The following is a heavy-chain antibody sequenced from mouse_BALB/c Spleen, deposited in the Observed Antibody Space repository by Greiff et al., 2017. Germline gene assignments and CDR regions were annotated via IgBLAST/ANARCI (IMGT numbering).Heavy chain of an antibody. CDR3: ARGDYYGSTPYAMDY. CDR2: ISSGGST. D-gene: IGHD1-1*01. V-gene: IGHV5-6-5*01. J-gene: IGHJ4*01. CDR1: GFTFSSYA. Sequence: DVKLVESGGGLVKPGGSLKLSCAASGFTFSSYAMSWVRQTPEKRLEWVASISSGGSTYYPDSVKGRFTISRDNARNILYLQMSSLRSEDTAMYYCARGDYYGSTPYAMDYWGQGTSVTVSS.